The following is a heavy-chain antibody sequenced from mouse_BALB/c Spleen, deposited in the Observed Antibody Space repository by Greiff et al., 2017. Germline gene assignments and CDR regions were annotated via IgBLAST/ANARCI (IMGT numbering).Heavy chain of an antibody. V-gene: IGHV1S81*02. CDR1: GYTFTSYW. CDR2: INPSNGRT. CDR3: ARDRPAWFAY. J-gene: IGHJ3*01. D-gene: IGHD2-14*01. Sequence: VQLQQPGAELVKPGASVKLSCKASGYTFTSYWMHLVKQRPGQGLEWIGEINPSNGRTNYNEKFKSKATLTVDKSSSTAYMQLSSLTSEDSAVYYCARDRPAWFAYWGQGTLVTVSA.